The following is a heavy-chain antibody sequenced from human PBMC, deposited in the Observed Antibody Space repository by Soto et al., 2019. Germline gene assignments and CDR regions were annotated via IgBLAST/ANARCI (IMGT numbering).Heavy chain of an antibody. CDR1: GLMYSSYS. CDR3: ARVISVGGGTCSSGPQFYGIDV. V-gene: IGHV3-21*01. Sequence: EVQLVESGGGLVKPGGSVRLSCVASGLMYSSYSMSWVRQAPGKGLEWVAFISLSGSQINYAASVEGRFTISRDNAKDRMYLQIDTVRVEDKAIYYRARVISVGGGTCSSGPQFYGIDVWGPGTTVTVSS. D-gene: IGHD3-16*01. CDR2: ISLSGSQI. J-gene: IGHJ6*02.